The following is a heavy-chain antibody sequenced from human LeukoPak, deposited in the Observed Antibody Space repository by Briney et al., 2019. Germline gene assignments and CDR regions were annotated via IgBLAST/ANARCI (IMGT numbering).Heavy chain of an antibody. CDR2: ISGDGGST. J-gene: IGHJ4*02. V-gene: IGHV3-64*01. CDR1: GFTFSAFG. Sequence: GGSLSLSCAASGFTFSAFGMHWVRQAPGKGLEYVSAISGDGGSTYYANSVKVRFTISKDNSKNTLYLRMGSLRAEDMAVYYCARVRSYGSSGYYYDYWGQGTLVTVSS. CDR3: ARVRSYGSSGYYYDY. D-gene: IGHD3-22*01.